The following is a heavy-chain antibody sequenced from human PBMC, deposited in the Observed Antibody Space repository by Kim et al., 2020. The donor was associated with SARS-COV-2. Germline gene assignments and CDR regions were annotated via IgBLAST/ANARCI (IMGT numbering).Heavy chain of an antibody. D-gene: IGHD1-26*01. CDR1: GYTFTSYF. CDR2: INPSGGTT. CDR3: ARETYNGYYYAPGH. V-gene: IGHV1-46*01. J-gene: IGHJ4*02. Sequence: ASVKVSCKASGYTFTSYFMHWVRQAPGQGLEWMGVINPSGGTTTYAQKFQGIVTMTRDTSTSTVYMELSSLTSEDTAVYYCARETYNGYYYAPGHWGQGT.